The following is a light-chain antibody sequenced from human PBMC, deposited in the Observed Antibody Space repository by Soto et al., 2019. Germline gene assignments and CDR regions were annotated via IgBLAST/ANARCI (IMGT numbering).Light chain of an antibody. CDR1: RSVSSY. CDR3: QQRSNWPLT. V-gene: IGKV3-11*01. CDR2: DAS. J-gene: IGKJ4*01. Sequence: EIVFTQSPATLSLSPGEIATLSCRAIRSVSSYLAGYQQKPGQAASLLMYDASNRSTGMPARFSGSGSGTDVTLTISSLEPEDFAVYYCQQRSNWPLTFGGGTKVDIK.